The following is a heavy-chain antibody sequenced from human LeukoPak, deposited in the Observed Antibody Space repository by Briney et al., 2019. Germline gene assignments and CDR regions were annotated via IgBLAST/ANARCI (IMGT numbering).Heavy chain of an antibody. D-gene: IGHD1-7*01. CDR1: GYTFTSYG. Sequence: ASVKVSCKASGYTFTSYGISWVRQAPGQGLEWMGWISAYNGNANYAQKLQGRVTMTRDMSTSTAYMELSSLRSEDTAVYYCARSITGTLNWFDPWGQGTLVTVSS. J-gene: IGHJ5*02. CDR2: ISAYNGNA. V-gene: IGHV1-18*01. CDR3: ARSITGTLNWFDP.